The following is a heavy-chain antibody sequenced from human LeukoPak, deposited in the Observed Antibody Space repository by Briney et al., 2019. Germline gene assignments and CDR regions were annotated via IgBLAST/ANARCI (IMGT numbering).Heavy chain of an antibody. CDR3: ARSPRATTGGYYYYYMDV. J-gene: IGHJ6*03. D-gene: IGHD1-26*01. Sequence: GAPVKVSCKASGYTFTSYDINWVRQATGQGLEWMAWMNPNSGNTSYAQKFQGRVTITRNTSISTAYMELSSLRSEDTAVYYCARSPRATTGGYYYYYMDVWGKGTTVTVSS. CDR1: GYTFTSYD. CDR2: MNPNSGNT. V-gene: IGHV1-8*03.